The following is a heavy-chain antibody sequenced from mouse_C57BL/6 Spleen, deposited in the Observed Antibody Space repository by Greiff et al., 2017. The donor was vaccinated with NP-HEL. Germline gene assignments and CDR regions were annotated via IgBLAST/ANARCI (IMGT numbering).Heavy chain of an antibody. D-gene: IGHD1-1*01. CDR2: IDPNSGGT. V-gene: IGHV1-72*01. J-gene: IGHJ4*01. CDR3: ARRGTTVAYYAMDY. CDR1: GYTFTSYW. Sequence: VQLQQPGAELVKPGASVKLSCKASGYTFTSYWMHWVKQRPGRGLEWIGMIDPNSGGTKYNEKFKSKATLTVDKPSSTAYMQLSSLTSEDSAVYYCARRGTTVAYYAMDYWGQGTSVTVSS.